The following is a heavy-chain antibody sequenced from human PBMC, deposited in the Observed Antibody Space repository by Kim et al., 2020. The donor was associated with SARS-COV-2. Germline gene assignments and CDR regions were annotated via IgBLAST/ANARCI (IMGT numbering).Heavy chain of an antibody. Sequence: KGRFIISRDNANSSLFLQMNSLKVEDTAVYYCARDSTYCGGDCYSRDYFDYWGQGTLVTVSS. J-gene: IGHJ4*02. D-gene: IGHD2-21*02. V-gene: IGHV3-21*06. CDR3: ARDSTYCGGDCYSRDYFDY.